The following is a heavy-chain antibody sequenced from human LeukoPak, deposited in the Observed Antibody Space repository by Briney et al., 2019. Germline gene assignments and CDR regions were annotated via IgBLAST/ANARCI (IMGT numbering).Heavy chain of an antibody. V-gene: IGHV4-59*01. CDR3: ARGRYYMDV. Sequence: PSETLSLTCTVSGGSISNYYWSCIRQPPGKGLEWIGYIYHSGSTNYNPSLKSRVAISVDTSKNQFSLSLSSVTAADTAVYYCARGRYYMDVWGKGTTVTVSS. J-gene: IGHJ6*03. CDR1: GGSISNYY. CDR2: IYHSGST.